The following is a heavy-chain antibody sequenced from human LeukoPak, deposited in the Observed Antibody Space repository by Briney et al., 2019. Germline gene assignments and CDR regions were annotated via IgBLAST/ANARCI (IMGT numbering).Heavy chain of an antibody. V-gene: IGHV3-73*01. CDR1: GFTFSGSA. CDR2: IRSKANSYAT. J-gene: IGHJ6*02. CDR3: TRRDGDSMDV. D-gene: IGHD7-27*01. Sequence: GGSLRLSCAASGFTFSGSAMHWVRQASGKGLEWAGRIRSKANSYATAYAASVKGRFTISRDDSENTAYLQMNSLKTEDTAVYYCTRRDGDSMDVWGQGTTVTVSS.